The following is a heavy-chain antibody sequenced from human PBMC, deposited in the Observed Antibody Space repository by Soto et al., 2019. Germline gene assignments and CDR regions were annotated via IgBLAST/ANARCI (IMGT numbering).Heavy chain of an antibody. CDR2: IYYSGST. J-gene: IGHJ4*02. CDR1: GGSISSGGYY. D-gene: IGHD3-10*01. V-gene: IGHV4-31*03. Sequence: SETLSLTCTVSGGSISSGGYYWSWIRQHPGKGLEWIGYIYYSGSTYYNPSLKSRVTISVDTSKNQFSLKLSSVTAADTAVYYCARHNYGSGRTYFAYWGQGTLVPVSS. CDR3: ARHNYGSGRTYFAY.